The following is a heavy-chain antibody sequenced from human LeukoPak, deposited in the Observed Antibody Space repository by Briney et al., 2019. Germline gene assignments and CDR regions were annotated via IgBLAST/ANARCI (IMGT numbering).Heavy chain of an antibody. D-gene: IGHD6-19*01. CDR2: ISSNGGST. J-gene: IGHJ4*02. Sequence: HPGGSLRLSCSASGFTFSSYAMHWVRQAPGKGLEYVSAISSNGGSTYYADSVKGRFTISRDNSKNTLYLQMSSLRAEDTAVYFCVELYSSGWYHFDYWGQGTLVTVSS. CDR1: GFTFSSYA. CDR3: VELYSSGWYHFDY. V-gene: IGHV3-64D*06.